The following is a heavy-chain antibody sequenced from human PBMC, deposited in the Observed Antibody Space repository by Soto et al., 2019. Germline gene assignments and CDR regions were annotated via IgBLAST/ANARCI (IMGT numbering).Heavy chain of an antibody. D-gene: IGHD3-10*01. V-gene: IGHV1-46*01. J-gene: IGHJ5*02. CDR2: INPSGGST. CDR1: GYTFTSYY. Sequence: QVQLVQSGAEVKKPGASVKVSCKASGYTFTSYYMHWVRQAPGQGLEWMGIINPSGGSTSYAQKFQGRVTMTRDTSTCTVDMELSSLRSEETAVYYCARSYGSGSYFSWFGPWGQGTLVTVSS. CDR3: ARSYGSGSYFSWFGP.